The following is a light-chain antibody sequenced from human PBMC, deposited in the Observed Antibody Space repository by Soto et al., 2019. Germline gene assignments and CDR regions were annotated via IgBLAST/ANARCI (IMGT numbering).Light chain of an antibody. CDR3: QQYHNWWT. V-gene: IGKV3-15*01. Sequence: EIVLTQAQVTLSLSPGERATLSCRASQSVSSNLVWYQQKPGQAPRLLIYGASTRVTGIPARFSGSGSGTEFTLTISSLQSEDFAVYYCQQYHNWWTFGQGTKVDI. CDR2: GAS. J-gene: IGKJ1*01. CDR1: QSVSSN.